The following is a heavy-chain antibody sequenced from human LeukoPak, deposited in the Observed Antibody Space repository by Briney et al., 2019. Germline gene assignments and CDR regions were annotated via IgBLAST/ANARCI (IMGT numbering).Heavy chain of an antibody. Sequence: GGSLRLSCAASGFIVSNNYMSWVRQAPGKGLEWVSVIYSGGSTYYADSVKGRFTISRDNSKNTVYLQMNSLRVEDTAVYYCASDSSGYYYFDAFDIWGQGTMVIVSS. CDR1: GFIVSNNY. J-gene: IGHJ3*02. CDR3: ASDSSGYYYFDAFDI. V-gene: IGHV3-66*02. D-gene: IGHD3-22*01. CDR2: IYSGGST.